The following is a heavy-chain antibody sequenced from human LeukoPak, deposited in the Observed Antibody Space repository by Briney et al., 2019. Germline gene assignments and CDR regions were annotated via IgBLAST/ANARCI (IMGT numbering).Heavy chain of an antibody. Sequence: GASVKVSCKASGYTFTGYYMHWVRQAPGQGLEWMGGINPNNGGTNFAQKFQGRVTMTRDMSTRTAFMELSSLRSEDTAVYFCARDHSTVRGYYGSGTFDTSYMDVWGKGTTVTVSS. CDR2: INPNNGGT. D-gene: IGHD3-10*01. CDR1: GYTFTGYY. J-gene: IGHJ6*03. CDR3: ARDHSTVRGYYGSGTFDTSYMDV. V-gene: IGHV1-2*02.